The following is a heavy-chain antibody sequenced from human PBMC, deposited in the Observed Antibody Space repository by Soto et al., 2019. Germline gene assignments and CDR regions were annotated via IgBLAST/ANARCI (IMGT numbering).Heavy chain of an antibody. CDR3: ARNPRDVWSGYYGNWFDP. D-gene: IGHD3-3*01. V-gene: IGHV1-69*02. Sequence: SVKVSWKASGGAFSSYTISWVRQDAGQGLEWMGRIIPILGIANYAQKFQGRVTITADKSTSTAYMELSSLRSEDTAVYYCARNPRDVWSGYYGNWFDPWGQGTLVTVS. CDR1: GGAFSSYT. J-gene: IGHJ5*02. CDR2: IIPILGIA.